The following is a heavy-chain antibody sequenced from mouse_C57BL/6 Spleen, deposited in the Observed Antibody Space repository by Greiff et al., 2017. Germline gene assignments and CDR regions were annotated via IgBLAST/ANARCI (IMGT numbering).Heavy chain of an antibody. Sequence: QVQLQQPGAELVKPGASVKLSCKASGYTFTSYWMHWVKQRPGQGLEWIGMIHPTSGSTTYHEKFKSKATLTVDKSSSTAYMQLSSLTSEDSAIYDCAREERGREGYYAMEYWGQGTSVTVSS. V-gene: IGHV1-64*01. CDR1: GYTFTSYW. CDR2: IHPTSGST. D-gene: IGHD4-1*01. J-gene: IGHJ4*01. CDR3: AREERGREGYYAMEY.